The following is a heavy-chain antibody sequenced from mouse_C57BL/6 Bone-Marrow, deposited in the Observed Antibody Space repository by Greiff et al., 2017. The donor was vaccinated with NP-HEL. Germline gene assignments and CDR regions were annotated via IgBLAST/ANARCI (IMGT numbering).Heavy chain of an antibody. V-gene: IGHV1-53*01. CDR3: ARRAAQGYYYAMEY. D-gene: IGHD6-1*01. CDR2: INPSNGGT. CDR1: GYTFTSYW. J-gene: IGHJ4*01. Sequence: QVQLQQPGTELVKPGASVKLSCKASGYTFTSYWMHWVKQRPGQGLEWIGNINPSNGGTNYTEKFKSTATLTVDKSSSTAYMQLSSLTSEDSAVYYWARRAAQGYYYAMEYWGQGTSVTVSS.